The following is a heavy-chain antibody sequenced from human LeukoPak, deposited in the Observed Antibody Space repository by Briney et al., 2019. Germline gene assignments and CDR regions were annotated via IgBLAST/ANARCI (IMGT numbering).Heavy chain of an antibody. J-gene: IGHJ4*02. Sequence: SETLSLTCSVSGGAISIYYWSWIRQPPGKGLEWIGYIYNSGSTNYNPSLKSRVTISVDTSKNQFSLKLSSVTAADTAVYYCARGLYYDSSTPSGYWGQGTLVTVSS. V-gene: IGHV4-59*01. CDR1: GGAISIYY. CDR3: ARGLYYDSSTPSGY. CDR2: IYNSGST. D-gene: IGHD3-22*01.